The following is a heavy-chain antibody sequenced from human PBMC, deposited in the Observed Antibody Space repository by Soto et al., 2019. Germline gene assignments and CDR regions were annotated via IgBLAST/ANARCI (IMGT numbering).Heavy chain of an antibody. Sequence: SVKVSCKASGGTFSSYAISWVLQAPGQGLEWMGGIIPIFGTANYAQKFQGRVTITADKSTSTAYMELSSLRSEDTAVYYCARDLSPGITGTTFSYGMDVWGQGTTVTVSS. D-gene: IGHD1-7*01. J-gene: IGHJ6*02. V-gene: IGHV1-69*06. CDR2: IIPIFGTA. CDR3: ARDLSPGITGTTFSYGMDV. CDR1: GGTFSSYA.